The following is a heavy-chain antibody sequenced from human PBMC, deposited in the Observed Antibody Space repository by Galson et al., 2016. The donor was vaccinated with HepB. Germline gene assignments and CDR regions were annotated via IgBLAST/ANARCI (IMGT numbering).Heavy chain of an antibody. D-gene: IGHD2-21*02. CDR1: GFTFSTYA. CDR3: AKSLLGVTLVSYYYGMDV. J-gene: IGHJ6*02. V-gene: IGHV3-30-3*02. Sequence: SLRLSCAASGFTFSTYAMHWVRQAPGKGLEWVAVISYDGSHKHYRDSVKGRFTIPRDNSKNTLYLQMNSLRAEDTAVYYCAKSLLGVTLVSYYYGMDVWGQGTTVTVSS. CDR2: ISYDGSHK.